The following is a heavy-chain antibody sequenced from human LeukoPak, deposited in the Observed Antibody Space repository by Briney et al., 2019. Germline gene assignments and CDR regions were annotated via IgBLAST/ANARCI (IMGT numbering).Heavy chain of an antibody. Sequence: GGSLRLSCAASGFTFSSYGMSWVRQAPGKGLEWVSAISGSGGSTYYADSVKGRFTISRDNAKNSLYLQMNSLRDDDTAVYYCATYGSGTGAFDIWGQGTMVTVSS. CDR3: ATYGSGTGAFDI. V-gene: IGHV3-23*01. J-gene: IGHJ3*02. D-gene: IGHD3-10*01. CDR2: ISGSGGST. CDR1: GFTFSSYG.